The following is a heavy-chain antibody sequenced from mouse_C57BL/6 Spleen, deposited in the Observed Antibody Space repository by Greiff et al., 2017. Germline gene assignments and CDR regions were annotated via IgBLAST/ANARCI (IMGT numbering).Heavy chain of an antibody. V-gene: IGHV5-17*01. J-gene: IGHJ3*01. Sequence: EVKLVESGGGLVKPGGSLKLSCAASGFTFSDYGMHWVRQAPEKGLEWVAYISSGSSTIYSADTVKGRVTISRDNAKHTLFLQMTSLRSEDTAMYYCANLWGTYWGQGTLVTVSA. CDR2: ISSGSSTI. D-gene: IGHD1-1*02. CDR3: ANLWGTY. CDR1: GFTFSDYG.